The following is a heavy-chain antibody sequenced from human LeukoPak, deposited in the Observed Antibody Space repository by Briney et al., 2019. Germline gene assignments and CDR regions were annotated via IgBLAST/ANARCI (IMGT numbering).Heavy chain of an antibody. CDR1: GFTFGSYA. V-gene: IGHV3-21*01. Sequence: GGSLRLSCAASGFTFGSYAMSWVRQAPGKGLEWVPSISSSSSYIYYADSVKGRFTISRDNAKNSLYLQMNSLRAEDTAVYYCARDEVQGYYFNYWGQGTLVTVSS. CDR2: ISSSSSYI. J-gene: IGHJ4*02. CDR3: ARDEVQGYYFNY.